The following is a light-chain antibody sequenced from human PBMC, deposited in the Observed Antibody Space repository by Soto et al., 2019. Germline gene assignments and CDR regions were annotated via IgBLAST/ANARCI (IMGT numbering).Light chain of an antibody. Sequence: QSALTQPASVSGSPGQSITISCTGTSGDVGDYNLDSWYQRHPGKAPKLIIYDVDHRPSGVSNRFSASKSGNTASLTISGLQAEDEADYYCSSYTSINTRVFGGGTKLTVL. CDR2: DVD. CDR3: SSYTSINTRV. V-gene: IGLV2-14*03. CDR1: SGDVGDYNL. J-gene: IGLJ2*01.